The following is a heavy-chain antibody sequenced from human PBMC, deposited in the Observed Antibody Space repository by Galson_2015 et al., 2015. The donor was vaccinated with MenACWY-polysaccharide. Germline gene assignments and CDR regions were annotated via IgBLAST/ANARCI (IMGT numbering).Heavy chain of an antibody. D-gene: IGHD5-18*01. CDR1: GYTFTSYD. V-gene: IGHV1-8*01. J-gene: IGHJ4*02. Sequence: SVKVSCKASGYTFTSYDINWVRQATGQGLEWMGWMNPNSANTGYAQKFQGRVTMTRNTSISTAYMELSSLTSEDTAVYYCARARRDTEGAATSAVLLDSWGQGILVTVSS. CDR2: MNPNSANT. CDR3: ARARRDTEGAATSAVLLDS.